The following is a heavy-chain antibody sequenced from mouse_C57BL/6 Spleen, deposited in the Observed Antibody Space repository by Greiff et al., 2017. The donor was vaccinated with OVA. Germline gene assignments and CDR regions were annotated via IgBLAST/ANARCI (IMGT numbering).Heavy chain of an antibody. CDR2: IYPGSGNT. CDR1: GYTFTDYY. J-gene: IGHJ4*01. CDR3: ARWLSLPHYAMDY. V-gene: IGHV1-76*01. D-gene: IGHD2-1*01. Sequence: VQLQESGAELVRPGASVKLSCKASGYTFTDYYINWVKQRPGQGLEWIARIYPGSGNTYYNEKFKGKATLTAEKSSSTAYMQLSSLTSEDSAVYFCARWLSLPHYAMDYWGQGTSVTVSS.